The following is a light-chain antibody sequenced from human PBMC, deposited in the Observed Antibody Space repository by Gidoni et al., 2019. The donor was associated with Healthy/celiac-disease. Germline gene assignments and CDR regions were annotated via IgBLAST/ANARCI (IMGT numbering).Light chain of an antibody. V-gene: IGKV1-39*01. CDR1: QSISNY. CDR3: QQSYSTRSWT. Sequence: DSQMTQFASSLSASVGDRVTIPCRASQSISNYLNWYHQKPANAPKLLIYAASSLQSGVPSRFSGNGSGTDFTLTISSLPPEDFATYYCQQSYSTRSWTFGQGTKVEIK. CDR2: AAS. J-gene: IGKJ1*01.